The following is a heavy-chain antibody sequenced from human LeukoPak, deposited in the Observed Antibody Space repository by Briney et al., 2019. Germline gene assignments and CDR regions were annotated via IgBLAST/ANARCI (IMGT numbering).Heavy chain of an antibody. Sequence: SETLSLTCVVSGGSLSTHHWSWIRQPPGKGLEWIGYIYYSGSTNYNPSLKSRVTISVDTSKNQFSLKLSSVTAADTAVYYCATHWYGYNYDLPYSWYFDLWGRGTLVTVSS. CDR3: ATHWYGYNYDLPYSWYFDL. D-gene: IGHD5-24*01. CDR1: GGSLSTHH. CDR2: IYYSGST. J-gene: IGHJ2*01. V-gene: IGHV4-59*11.